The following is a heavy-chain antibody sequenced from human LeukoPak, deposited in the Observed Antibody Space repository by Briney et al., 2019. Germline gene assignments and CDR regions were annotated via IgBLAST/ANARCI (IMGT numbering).Heavy chain of an antibody. V-gene: IGHV3-9*03. J-gene: IGHJ4*02. CDR2: ISWNSGSI. CDR1: GFTFDDYA. CDR3: AKSTYSNYVGYFDY. Sequence: QPGGSLRLSCAASGFTFDDYAMHWVRQAPGKGLEWVSGISWNSGSIGYADSVKGRFTISRDNAKNSLYLQMNSLRAEDMALYYCAKSTYSNYVGYFDYWGQGTLVTVSS. D-gene: IGHD4-11*01.